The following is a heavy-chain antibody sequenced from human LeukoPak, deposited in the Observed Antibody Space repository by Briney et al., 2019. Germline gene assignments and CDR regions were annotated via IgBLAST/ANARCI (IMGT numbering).Heavy chain of an antibody. CDR1: GYSFTSYW. CDR3: ARRGAANPDAFDI. Sequence: GGSLKISFQGSGYSFTSYWIGWVRQMPGKGLEWMGLIYPGDSDTRYGPSFQGQVTISADKSISTAYLQWSSLKASDTAMYYCARRGAANPDAFDIWGQGTMVTVSS. V-gene: IGHV5-51*01. D-gene: IGHD4/OR15-4a*01. CDR2: IYPGDSDT. J-gene: IGHJ3*02.